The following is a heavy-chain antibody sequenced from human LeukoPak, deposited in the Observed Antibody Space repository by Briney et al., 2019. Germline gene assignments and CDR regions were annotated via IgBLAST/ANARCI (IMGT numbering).Heavy chain of an antibody. CDR2: IYPGDSDT. V-gene: IGHV5-51*01. J-gene: IGHJ5*02. D-gene: IGHD3-10*01. CDR1: GYSFTSYW. Sequence: HGESLKISCKGSGYSFTSYWIGWVRQMPGKGLGWVGIIYPGDSDTRYPPSFEGQVTISADKSISAAYLQWSSLKAADTAMYYCPRHGAYGSGSYFVSGWFDPWGQGTLVTVSS. CDR3: PRHGAYGSGSYFVSGWFDP.